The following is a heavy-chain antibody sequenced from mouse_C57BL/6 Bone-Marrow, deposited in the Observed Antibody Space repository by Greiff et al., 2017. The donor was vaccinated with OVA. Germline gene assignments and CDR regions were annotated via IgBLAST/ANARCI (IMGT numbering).Heavy chain of an antibody. V-gene: IGHV1-81*01. CDR1: GYTFTSYG. J-gene: IGHJ3*01. Sequence: QVQLKESGAELARPGASVKLSCKASGYTFTSYGISWVKQRTGQGLEWIGEIYPRSGNTYYNEKFKGKATLTADKSSSTAYMELRSLTSEDSAVYFCARRRLLRFAYWGQGTLVTVSA. CDR3: ARRRLLRFAY. CDR2: IYPRSGNT. D-gene: IGHD1-1*01.